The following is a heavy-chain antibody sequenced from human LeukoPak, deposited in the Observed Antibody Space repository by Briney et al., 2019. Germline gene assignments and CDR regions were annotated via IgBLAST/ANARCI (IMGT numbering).Heavy chain of an antibody. V-gene: IGHV3-30*04. D-gene: IGHD2-21*02. Sequence: GGSLTLSCAASGFTFSSYAMHWVRQAPGKGLEWVAVISYDGSNKFYADSVKGRFTVSRDNSQNTLYLQMNSLRAEDTAVYYCAKDFVVVPGNVNYFDYWGQGALVTVSS. J-gene: IGHJ4*02. CDR3: AKDFVVVPGNVNYFDY. CDR2: ISYDGSNK. CDR1: GFTFSSYA.